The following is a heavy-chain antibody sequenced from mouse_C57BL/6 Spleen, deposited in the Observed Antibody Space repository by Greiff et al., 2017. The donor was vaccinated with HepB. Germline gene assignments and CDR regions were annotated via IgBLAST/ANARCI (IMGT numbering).Heavy chain of an antibody. Sequence: QVQLQQSGAELVKPGASVKMSCKASGYTFTSYWITWVKQRPGQGLEWIGDIYPGSGSTNYNEKFKSKATLTVDTSSSTAYMQLSSLTSEDSAVYDCARGGRTAQATWGQGTTLTVSS. V-gene: IGHV1-55*01. CDR3: ARGGRTAQAT. D-gene: IGHD3-2*02. CDR1: GYTFTSYW. J-gene: IGHJ2*01. CDR2: IYPGSGST.